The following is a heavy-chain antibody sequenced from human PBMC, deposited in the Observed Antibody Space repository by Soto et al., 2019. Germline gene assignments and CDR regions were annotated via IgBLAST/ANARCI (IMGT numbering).Heavy chain of an antibody. Sequence: QVQLQESGPGLVKPSQTLSLNCTVSGGSISSGGYYWSWIRQHPGKGLEWIGYISYSGSTYYNPSLKSRVTISVDTSKNQFSLKLSSVTAADTAVYYCARDIRGYCSSTSCPNWFDPWGQGTLVTVSS. CDR2: ISYSGST. J-gene: IGHJ5*02. V-gene: IGHV4-31*03. CDR1: GGSISSGGYY. D-gene: IGHD2-2*01. CDR3: ARDIRGYCSSTSCPNWFDP.